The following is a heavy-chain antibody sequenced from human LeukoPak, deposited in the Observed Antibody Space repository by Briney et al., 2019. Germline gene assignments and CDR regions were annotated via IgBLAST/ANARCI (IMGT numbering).Heavy chain of an antibody. CDR1: GGTFSSYA. Sequence: SVKVSCKASGGTFSSYAISWVRQAPGQGIEWMGGIIPIFGTANYAQKFQGRVTITTDESTSTAYLELSSLRSEDTAVYYCARSLGYCSSTSCPWGYWGQGTLVTVSS. V-gene: IGHV1-69*05. CDR2: IIPIFGTA. D-gene: IGHD2-2*01. CDR3: ARSLGYCSSTSCPWGY. J-gene: IGHJ4*02.